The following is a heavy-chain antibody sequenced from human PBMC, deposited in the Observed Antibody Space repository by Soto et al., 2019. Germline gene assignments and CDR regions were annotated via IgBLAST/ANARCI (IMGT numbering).Heavy chain of an antibody. J-gene: IGHJ4*02. V-gene: IGHV3-53*01. CDR1: GFTVSSNY. CDR3: ARGRVEMATTPLDY. Sequence: PGGSLRLSCAASGFTVSSNYMSWVRQAPGKGLEWVSVIYGGGSTYYADSVKGRFTISRDNSKNTLYLQMNSLRAEDTAVYYCARGRVEMATTPLDYWGQGTLVTVSS. D-gene: IGHD1-1*01. CDR2: IYGGGST.